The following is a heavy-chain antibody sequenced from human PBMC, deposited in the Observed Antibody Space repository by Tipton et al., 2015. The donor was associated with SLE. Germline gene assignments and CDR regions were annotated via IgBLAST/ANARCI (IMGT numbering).Heavy chain of an antibody. CDR3: AKDLGATPDAFDI. D-gene: IGHD5-12*01. J-gene: IGHJ3*02. Sequence: SLRLSCAASGFTFSSYSMNWVRQAPGKGLEWVSYISSSSSTIYYADSVKGRFTISRDNSKNTLYLQMNSLRAEDTAVYYCAKDLGATPDAFDIWGQGTMVTVSS. CDR2: ISSSSSTI. CDR1: GFTFSSYS. V-gene: IGHV3-48*01.